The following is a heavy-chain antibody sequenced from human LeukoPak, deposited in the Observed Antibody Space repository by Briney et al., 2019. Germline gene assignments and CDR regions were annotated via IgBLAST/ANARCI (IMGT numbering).Heavy chain of an antibody. CDR3: ARQKLSGSYADFYFDY. CDR1: GDSVSSKSAT. D-gene: IGHD1-26*01. Sequence: SQTLSLTCAISGDSVSSKSATWNWIRQSPSRGLEWLGRTYYRSKWYNDYAVSVKSRITINSDTSKNQFSLKLSSVTAADTAVYYCARQKLSGSYADFYFDYWGQGTLVTVSS. V-gene: IGHV6-1*01. J-gene: IGHJ4*02. CDR2: TYYRSKWYN.